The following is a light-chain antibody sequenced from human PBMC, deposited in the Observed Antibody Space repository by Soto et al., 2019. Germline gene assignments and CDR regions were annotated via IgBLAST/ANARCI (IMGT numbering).Light chain of an antibody. CDR3: GPYTSSTTHV. Sequence: QSVLTQPASVSGSPGQSITMSCAGTSSDVGGYNYVSWYQQHPGRAPKLVISDVSNRPSGVSNRFSGSKSGSTASLTISGLQAEDEADYYCGPYTSSTTHVFGTGTKVTV. J-gene: IGLJ1*01. CDR1: SSDVGGYNY. V-gene: IGLV2-14*01. CDR2: DVS.